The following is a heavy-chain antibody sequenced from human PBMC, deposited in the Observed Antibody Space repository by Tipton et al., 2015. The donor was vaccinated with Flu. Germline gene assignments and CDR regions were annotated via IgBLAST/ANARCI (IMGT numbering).Heavy chain of an antibody. D-gene: IGHD3-10*01. CDR1: GGYISSYY. CDR2: IYYSGST. J-gene: IGHJ3*02. CDR3: ARGLTPRGSITMGRGEDAFDI. Sequence: TLSLTCTVTGGYISSYYWSWIRQPPGKGLEWIGYIYYSGSTNYNLSLKSRVTISVDTSKNQFSLKMSSVTAADTAVYYCARGLTPRGSITMGRGEDAFDIWGQGTMVAVSS. V-gene: IGHV4-59*01.